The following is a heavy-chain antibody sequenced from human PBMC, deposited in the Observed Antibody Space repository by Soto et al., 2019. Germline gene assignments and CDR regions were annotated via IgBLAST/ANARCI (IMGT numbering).Heavy chain of an antibody. D-gene: IGHD3-10*01. V-gene: IGHV3-23*01. J-gene: IGHJ6*02. CDR3: AKATTMVRGVIIRGGYYYYGMDV. CDR2: ISGSGGST. CDR1: GFTFSSYA. Sequence: EVQLLESGGGLVQPGGSLRLSCAASGFTFSSYAMSWVRQAPGKGLEWVSAISGSGGSTYYADSVKGRFTISRDNSKTTLYLQMNSMRAEDTAVYYCAKATTMVRGVIIRGGYYYYGMDVWGQGTTVTVSS.